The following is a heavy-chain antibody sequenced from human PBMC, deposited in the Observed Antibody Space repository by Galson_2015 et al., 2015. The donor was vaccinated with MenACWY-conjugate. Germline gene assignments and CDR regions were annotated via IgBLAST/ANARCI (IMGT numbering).Heavy chain of an antibody. V-gene: IGHV6-1*01. Sequence: CAISGDSVSSNSAAWSWIRQSPSRGLEWLGRTYYRSKWYNDYAVSVKSRITINPDTSKNQFSLHLNSVTPEDTAVYYCARVRGGSHNWVDPWGQGTLVTVSS. CDR2: TYYRSKWYN. CDR3: ARVRGGSHNWVDP. CDR1: GDSVSSNSAA. D-gene: IGHD2-15*01. J-gene: IGHJ5*02.